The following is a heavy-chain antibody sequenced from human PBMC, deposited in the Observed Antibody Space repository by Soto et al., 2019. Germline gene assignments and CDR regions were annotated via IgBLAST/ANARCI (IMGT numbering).Heavy chain of an antibody. D-gene: IGHD1-7*01. V-gene: IGHV3-53*01. CDR3: AREDWNYGLAFDI. J-gene: IGHJ3*02. CDR1: RFPVTNHY. Sequence: GGSPKLSCATPRFPVTNHYINWVPQAPGKGLEWVSVIYSGGSTYYADSVKGRFTISRDNSKNTLYLQMNSLRAEDTAVYYCAREDWNYGLAFDIWGQGTMVTVSS. CDR2: IYSGGST.